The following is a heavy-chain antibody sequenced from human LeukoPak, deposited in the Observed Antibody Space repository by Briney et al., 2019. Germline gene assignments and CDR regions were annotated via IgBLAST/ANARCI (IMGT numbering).Heavy chain of an antibody. V-gene: IGHV3-7*03. CDR3: ASSRDYYDSSGYYSPHGMDV. CDR2: IKQDGSEK. CDR1: GFTFSSYW. J-gene: IGHJ6*02. Sequence: GGSLRLSCAASGFTFSSYWMSWVRQAPGKGLEGVANIKQDGSEKYYVDSVKGRFTISRDNAKNSLYLQMNSLRAEDTAVYYCASSRDYYDSSGYYSPHGMDVWGQGTTVTVSS. D-gene: IGHD3-22*01.